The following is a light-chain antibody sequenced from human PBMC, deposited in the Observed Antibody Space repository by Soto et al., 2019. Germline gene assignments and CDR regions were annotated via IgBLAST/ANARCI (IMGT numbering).Light chain of an antibody. CDR3: QQSSSTPHT. CDR1: QTINNY. V-gene: IGKV1-39*01. Sequence: DIQMTQSPSSLSASLGGRVTITCRASQTINNYLHWYQQRPGEAPKLLMYSASNLQTGVPPRFSGSGSGTHFTLTITSLQPEDFATYYCQQSSSTPHTFGQGTIVEIK. J-gene: IGKJ2*01. CDR2: SAS.